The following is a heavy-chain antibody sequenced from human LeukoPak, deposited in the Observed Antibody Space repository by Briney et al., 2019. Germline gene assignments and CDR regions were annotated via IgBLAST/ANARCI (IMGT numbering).Heavy chain of an antibody. J-gene: IGHJ4*02. V-gene: IGHV3-21*01. CDR2: ITSSSSYI. CDR1: GFTFSSYS. Sequence: PGGSLRLSCAASGFTFSSYSMNWVRQAPGKGLEWVSSITSSSSYIYYADSVKGRFTISRDNSKNTLYLQMNSLRAEDTAVYYCAKPYIYLVGTTYYFDYWGQGTLVTVSS. D-gene: IGHD1-26*01. CDR3: AKPYIYLVGTTYYFDY.